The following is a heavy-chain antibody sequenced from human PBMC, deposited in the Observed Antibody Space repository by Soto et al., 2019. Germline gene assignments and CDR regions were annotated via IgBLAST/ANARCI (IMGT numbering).Heavy chain of an antibody. V-gene: IGHV5-51*01. CDR3: ARQGATVPTSLYYFDY. CDR1: GYSFTTYW. Sequence: PGESLKISCKGSGYSFTTYWIARVRQMPGKGLEWMGIIYPGDSDTRYSPSFQGQVTFSADKSISTAYLQWSSLKASDTAMYYCARQGATVPTSLYYFDYWGQGTLVTVSS. CDR2: IYPGDSDT. J-gene: IGHJ4*02. D-gene: IGHD4-17*01.